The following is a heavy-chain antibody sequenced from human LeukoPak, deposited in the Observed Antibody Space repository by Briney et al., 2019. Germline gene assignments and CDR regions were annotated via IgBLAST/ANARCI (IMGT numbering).Heavy chain of an antibody. J-gene: IGHJ4*02. CDR1: GGSIRSYY. CDR3: ARRSYSHGYSDYFDY. Sequence: SETLSLTCTVSGGSIRSYYWSWIRQPPEKGLEWIGYIYYSGSTNYNPSLKSRVTISIDTSKNQFSLKLSSVTAADTAVYYCARRSYSHGYSDYFDYWGQGTLVTVSS. CDR2: IYYSGST. V-gene: IGHV4-59*08. D-gene: IGHD5-18*01.